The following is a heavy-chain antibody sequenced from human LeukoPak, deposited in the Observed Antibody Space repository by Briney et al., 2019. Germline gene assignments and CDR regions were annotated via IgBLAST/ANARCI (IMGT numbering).Heavy chain of an antibody. V-gene: IGHV1-2*02. CDR3: ARCLGSSWYGVLDYYYMDV. J-gene: IGHJ6*03. CDR1: GYTFTGYY. Sequence: ASVKVSCKASGYTFTGYYMHWVRQAPGQGLEWMGWINPNSGGTNYAQKFQGGVTMTRDTSISTAYMELSRLRSDDTAVYYCARCLGSSWYGVLDYYYMDVWGKGTTVTVSS. CDR2: INPNSGGT. D-gene: IGHD6-13*01.